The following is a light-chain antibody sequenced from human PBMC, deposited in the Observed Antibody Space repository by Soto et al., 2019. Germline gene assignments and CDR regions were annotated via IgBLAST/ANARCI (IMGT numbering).Light chain of an antibody. J-gene: IGLJ2*01. CDR2: DVS. V-gene: IGLV2-14*03. CDR1: SSDVGGYNY. CDR3: TSYTSSNTLI. Sequence: QSALTQPASVSGSPGQSITISCTGTSSDVGGYNYVSWYQHHPGKVPKLMVYDVSNRPSGVSDRFSGSKSGNTASLTISGLQAEDEADYYCTSYTSSNTLIFGRGTQLTVL.